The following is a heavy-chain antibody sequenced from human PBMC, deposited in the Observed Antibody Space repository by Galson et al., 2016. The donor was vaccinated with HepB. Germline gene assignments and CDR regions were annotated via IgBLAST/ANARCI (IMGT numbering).Heavy chain of an antibody. CDR3: ARTIVVVNYYYYMDV. V-gene: IGHV4-59*01. Sequence: SETLSLTCSVSGASISSYFWSWIRQSPGKGLDWVGYIYYSGSTNYNPSLKSRLTISADTSKNQISLKLSSVTAADTAAYYCARTIVVVNYYYYMDVWGKGTTVTVSS. CDR2: IYYSGST. CDR1: GASISSYF. D-gene: IGHD2-2*01. J-gene: IGHJ6*03.